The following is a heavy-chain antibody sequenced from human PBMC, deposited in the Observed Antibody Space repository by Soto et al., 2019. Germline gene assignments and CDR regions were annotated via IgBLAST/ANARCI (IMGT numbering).Heavy chain of an antibody. Sequence: ASVKVSCKASGYMFISYGINWVRQAPGQGLEWMGWIRPYNGDTKYAQSLQGRVTMTTDTSTSTAYMEMRSLRSGDTAVYYCVRDLDGSGSYYTDYWGPGTLVTVSS. CDR3: VRDLDGSGSYYTDY. D-gene: IGHD3-10*01. CDR1: GYMFISYG. CDR2: IRPYNGDT. J-gene: IGHJ4*02. V-gene: IGHV1-18*01.